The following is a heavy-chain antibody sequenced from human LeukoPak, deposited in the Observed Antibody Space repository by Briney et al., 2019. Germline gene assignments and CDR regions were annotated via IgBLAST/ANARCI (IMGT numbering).Heavy chain of an antibody. CDR2: TYYSGST. Sequence: PSETLSLTCTVSGGSISSYYWSWIRQPPGKGLEWIGYTYYSGSTNYNPSPKSRVTISVDTSKNQFSLELSSVTAADTAVYYCARRVGGGPFDYWGQGTLVTVSS. J-gene: IGHJ4*02. CDR3: ARRVGGGPFDY. D-gene: IGHD3-16*01. V-gene: IGHV4-59*01. CDR1: GGSISSYY.